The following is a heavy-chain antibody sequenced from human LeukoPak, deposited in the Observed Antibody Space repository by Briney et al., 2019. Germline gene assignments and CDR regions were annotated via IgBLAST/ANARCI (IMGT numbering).Heavy chain of an antibody. D-gene: IGHD5-12*01. CDR3: AKDHDGYASGYYVEGTLDY. V-gene: IGHV3-23*01. CDR1: GFTFRNYG. J-gene: IGHJ4*02. Sequence: PGRSLRLSCAASGFTFRNYGMSWVRQAPGKGLEWVSAVSGSGGTTYYADSVKGRFTISRDNSKSTLYLQMNSLRADDTALYYCAKDHDGYASGYYVEGTLDYWGQGTLVTVSS. CDR2: VSGSGGTT.